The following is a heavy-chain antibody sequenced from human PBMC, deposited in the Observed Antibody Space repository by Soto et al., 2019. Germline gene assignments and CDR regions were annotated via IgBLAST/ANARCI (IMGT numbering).Heavy chain of an antibody. CDR1: GYTFTSYA. J-gene: IGHJ4*02. CDR2: INAGTGNT. V-gene: IGHV1-3*05. D-gene: IGHD6-6*01. Sequence: QVKLVQSGAEEKKPGASLKISCKASGYTFTSYAMHWVRQAPGQRLEWMGWINAGTGNTKYSKKFQGRVTITRDTSASTAYMELSSLRSEDTAVYYCAREHYSTSATFDYWGQGTLVTVSS. CDR3: AREHYSTSATFDY.